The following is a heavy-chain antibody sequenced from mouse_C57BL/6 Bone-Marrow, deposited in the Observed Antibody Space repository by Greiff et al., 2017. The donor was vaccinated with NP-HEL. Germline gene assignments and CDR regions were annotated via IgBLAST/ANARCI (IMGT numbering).Heavy chain of an antibody. D-gene: IGHD1-1*01. V-gene: IGHV14-3*01. CDR1: GFNIKNTY. CDR3: ARKSLLRYGWYFDV. J-gene: IGHJ1*03. Sequence: EVKVEESVAELVRPGASVKLSCTASGFNIKNTYMHWVKQRPEQGLEWIGRIDPANGNTKYAPKFQGKATITADTSSNTAYLQLSSLTSEDTAIYYCARKSLLRYGWYFDVWGTGTTVTVSS. CDR2: IDPANGNT.